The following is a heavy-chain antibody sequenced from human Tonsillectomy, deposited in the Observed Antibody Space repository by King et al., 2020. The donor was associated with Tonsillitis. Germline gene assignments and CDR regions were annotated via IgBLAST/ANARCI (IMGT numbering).Heavy chain of an antibody. CDR1: GCTFSSYW. CDR3: SRGIVGATIGDY. Sequence: VQLVESGGGLVQPGGSLRLSCAASGCTFSSYWMHWVRQAPGKGLVGGSQINSEGSNTRYADPVKGRFTISRDNVKNTLYLQMNSLRAEDTAVYYCSRGIVGATIGDYWGQGTLVTVSS. CDR2: INSEGSNT. J-gene: IGHJ4*02. D-gene: IGHD1-26*01. V-gene: IGHV3-74*01.